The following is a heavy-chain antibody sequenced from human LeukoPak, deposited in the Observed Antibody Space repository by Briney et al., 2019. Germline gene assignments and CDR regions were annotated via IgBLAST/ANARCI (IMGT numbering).Heavy chain of an antibody. V-gene: IGHV4-30-2*01. D-gene: IGHD3-9*01. Sequence: PSQTLSLTCAVSGGSISSGGYSWSWIRQPPGKGLEWIGYIYHSGSTYYNPSLKSRVTISVDRSKNQFSLKLSSVTAADTAVYYCATTSYYDILTGYPPLVDYYGMDVWGQGTTVTISS. J-gene: IGHJ6*02. CDR2: IYHSGST. CDR1: GGSISSGGYS. CDR3: ATTSYYDILTGYPPLVDYYGMDV.